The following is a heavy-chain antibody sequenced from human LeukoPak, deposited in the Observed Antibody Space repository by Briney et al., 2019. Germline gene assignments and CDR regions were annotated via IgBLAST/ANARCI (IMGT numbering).Heavy chain of an antibody. Sequence: SETLSLTCTVSGGSLSGFYWSWIRQPPGKGLEWIGYVYYSGSTTYNPSLKSRVTISVDTSKNQFSLKLSSVTAADTAVYYCAMAELHDVFDIWGQGTKVTVSS. CDR3: AMAELHDVFDI. D-gene: IGHD1-26*01. J-gene: IGHJ3*02. V-gene: IGHV4-59*01. CDR1: GGSLSGFY. CDR2: VYYSGST.